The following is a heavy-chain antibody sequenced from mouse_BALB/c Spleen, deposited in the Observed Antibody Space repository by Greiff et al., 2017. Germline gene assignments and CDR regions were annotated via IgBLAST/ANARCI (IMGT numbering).Heavy chain of an antibody. V-gene: IGHV5-6-5*01. CDR1: GFTFSSYA. D-gene: IGHD2-14*01. J-gene: IGHJ2*01. CDR2: ISSGGST. Sequence: EVQVVESGGGLVKPGGSLKLSCAASGFTFSSYAMSWVRQTPEKRLEWVASISSGGSTYYPDSVKGRFTISRDNARNILYLQMSSLRSEDTAMYYCARWAYRYDFCDYWGQGTTLTVSS. CDR3: ARWAYRYDFCDY.